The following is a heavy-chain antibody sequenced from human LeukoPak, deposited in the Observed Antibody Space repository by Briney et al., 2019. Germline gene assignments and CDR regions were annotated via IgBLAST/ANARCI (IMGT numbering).Heavy chain of an antibody. CDR3: ARSLGYCSSTSCYTFDY. J-gene: IGHJ4*02. D-gene: IGHD2-2*02. V-gene: IGHV1-69*01. CDR2: IIPIFGTA. Sequence: SVKVSCKASGGTFSSYAISWVRQAPGQGLEWMGGIIPIFGTANYAQKFQGRVTITADESTSTAYMELSSLRSEDTAVYYCARSLGYCSSTSCYTFDYWGQGTLVTVS. CDR1: GGTFSSYA.